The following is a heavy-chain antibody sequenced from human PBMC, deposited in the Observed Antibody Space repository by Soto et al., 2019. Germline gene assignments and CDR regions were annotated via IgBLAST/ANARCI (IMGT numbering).Heavy chain of an antibody. CDR3: GGYTMVRDFHYGMDV. V-gene: IGHV3-23*01. CDR2: ISGSGGST. D-gene: IGHD3-10*01. J-gene: IGHJ6*02. CDR1: GFTFSSYA. Sequence: GGSLRLSCAASGFTFSSYAMSWVRQAPGKGLEWVSAISGSGGSTYYADSVKGRFTISRDNSKNTLYLQMNSLRAEDTAVYYCGGYTMVRDFHYGMDVWGQGTTVTVSS.